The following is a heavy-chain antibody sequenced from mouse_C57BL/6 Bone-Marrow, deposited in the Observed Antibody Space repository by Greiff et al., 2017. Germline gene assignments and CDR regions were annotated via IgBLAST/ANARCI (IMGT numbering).Heavy chain of an antibody. J-gene: IGHJ2*01. V-gene: IGHV14-4*01. Sequence: VQLKEPGAELVRPGASVKLSCTASGFNINDDYMHWVKQRPEQGLEWIGWIDPENGDTEYASKFQGKATITADTSSNTAYLQLSSLTAEDTAVYYCTTGVLTLDWGQGTTLTVSA. CDR3: TTGVLTLD. D-gene: IGHD1-1*01. CDR2: IDPENGDT. CDR1: GFNINDDY.